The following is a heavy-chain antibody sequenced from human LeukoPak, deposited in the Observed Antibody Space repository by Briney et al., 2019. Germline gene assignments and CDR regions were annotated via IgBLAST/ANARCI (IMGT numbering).Heavy chain of an antibody. CDR1: GFTFSNYV. D-gene: IGHD3-22*01. V-gene: IGHV3-23*01. CDR3: TKLGYYFASSVLN. CDR2: ITASGGST. J-gene: IGHJ4*02. Sequence: GGSLRLSCAASGFTFSNYVMSWVRQAPGKGLEWVSGITASGGSTYYTDSVKGRFTISRDNSKSTLSLQMNSLRAEDTAVYYCTKLGYYFASSVLNWGQGTLVSVSS.